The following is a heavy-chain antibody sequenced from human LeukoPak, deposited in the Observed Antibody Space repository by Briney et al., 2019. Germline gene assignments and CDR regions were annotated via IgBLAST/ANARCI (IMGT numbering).Heavy chain of an antibody. CDR1: GFNFSSYS. V-gene: IGHV3-21*01. CDR2: ISSSSSFI. CDR3: ARGYSSSWYLD. J-gene: IGHJ4*02. Sequence: GGSLRLSCAGSGFNFSSYSMSWVRQAPWKGLEFVSSISSSSSFIYYADSVKGRFTISRDNAKKSLSLQMNSLRADDTAVYYCARGYSSSWYLDWGQGTLVTVSS. D-gene: IGHD6-13*01.